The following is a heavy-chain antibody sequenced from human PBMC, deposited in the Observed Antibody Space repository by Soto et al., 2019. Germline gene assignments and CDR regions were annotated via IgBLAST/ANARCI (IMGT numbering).Heavy chain of an antibody. V-gene: IGHV1-24*01. D-gene: IGHD2-2*02. CDR2: FDPEDGET. J-gene: IGHJ3*02. Sequence: ASVKVYCKVSGYTLTELSMHWVRQAPGKGLEWMGGFDPEDGETIYAQKFQGRVTMTEDTSTDTAYMELSSLRSEDTAVYYCATDRYCSSTSCYTPAFDIWGQGTMVTVSS. CDR3: ATDRYCSSTSCYTPAFDI. CDR1: GYTLTELS.